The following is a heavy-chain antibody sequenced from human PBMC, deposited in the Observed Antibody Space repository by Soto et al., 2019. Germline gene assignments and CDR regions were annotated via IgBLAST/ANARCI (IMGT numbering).Heavy chain of an antibody. CDR2: IYYSGST. D-gene: IGHD5-18*01. V-gene: IGHV4-61*01. CDR3: ARDKNVYSYSSHGMDV. J-gene: IGHJ6*02. CDR1: GVSVDSDSHN. Sequence: SETLSLTCTFSGVSVDSDSHNWSWILQPPGKGLEWIGYIYYSGSTNYNPSLKSRVTISVDTSKNQFSLKLSSVTAADTAVYYCARDKNVYSYSSHGMDVWGQGTTVTVSS.